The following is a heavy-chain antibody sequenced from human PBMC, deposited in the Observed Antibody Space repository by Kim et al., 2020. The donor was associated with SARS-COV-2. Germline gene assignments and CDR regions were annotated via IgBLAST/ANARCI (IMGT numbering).Heavy chain of an antibody. CDR3: TSIIEY. V-gene: IGHV3-74*01. CDR2: EGGSR. D-gene: IGHD3-16*02. J-gene: IGHJ4*02. Sequence: EGGSRYYANSAKGHFTNSRDHDKNMVYLQMNSLRVDDTAIYYCTSIIEYWGQGDLVTVSS.